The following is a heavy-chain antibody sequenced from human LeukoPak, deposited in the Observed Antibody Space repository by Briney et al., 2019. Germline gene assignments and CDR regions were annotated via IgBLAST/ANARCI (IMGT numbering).Heavy chain of an antibody. CDR1: GGSISSSSYY. CDR3: ARLYYDSSGYYQICYFDY. D-gene: IGHD3-22*01. J-gene: IGHJ4*02. Sequence: PSETLSLTCTVSGGSISSSSYYWGWIRQPPGKGLEWIGSIYYSGSTYYNPSLKSRVTISADTSKNQFSLNLSSVTAADTAVYYCARLYYDSSGYYQICYFDYWGQGTLVTVSS. V-gene: IGHV4-39*01. CDR2: IYYSGST.